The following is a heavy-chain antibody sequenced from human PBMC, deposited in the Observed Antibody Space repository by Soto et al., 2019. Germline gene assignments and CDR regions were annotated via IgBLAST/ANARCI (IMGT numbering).Heavy chain of an antibody. D-gene: IGHD3-3*02. J-gene: IGHJ5*02. CDR3: ARHSLALRKNNWFDP. V-gene: IGHV4-39*01. Sequence: GDSISSSDFYWGWVRQPPGKGLEWIGSIFYLGSSYYNPSLKSRVTMSVDTSKNQFSLRLRSVTAADTALYFCARHSLALRKNNWFDPWGQGIMVTVS. CDR2: IFYLGSS. CDR1: GDSISSSDFY.